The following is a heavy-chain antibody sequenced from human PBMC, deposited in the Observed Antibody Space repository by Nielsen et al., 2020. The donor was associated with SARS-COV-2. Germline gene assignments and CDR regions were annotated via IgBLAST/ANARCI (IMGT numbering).Heavy chain of an antibody. J-gene: IGHJ6*02. V-gene: IGHV1-2*04. Sequence: ASVKVSCKASGYTFTGHYIHWVRQAPGQGLEWVGRINPNSAGTNYAQKFQGWVTMTRDTSISTAYMELSRLRSDDTAVYYCARGGRAAAVPYYYGMDVWGQGTTVTVSS. CDR1: GYTFTGHY. CDR2: INPNSAGT. CDR3: ARGGRAAAVPYYYGMDV. D-gene: IGHD6-13*01.